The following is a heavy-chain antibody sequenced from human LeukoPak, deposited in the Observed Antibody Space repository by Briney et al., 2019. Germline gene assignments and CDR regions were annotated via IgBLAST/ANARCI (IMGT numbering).Heavy chain of an antibody. D-gene: IGHD6-19*01. CDR1: GYTFNGYY. J-gene: IGHJ4*02. CDR3: ARSSGWRYNIDY. V-gene: IGHV1-2*02. CDR2: INPNSGGT. Sequence: ASVKVSCKASGYTFNGYYKHWVRQAPGQGLEWMGWINPNSGGTNYAQKFQGRVTMTRDTSISTAYMELSRLRSDDTAMYYCARSSGWRYNIDYWGQGTLVTVSS.